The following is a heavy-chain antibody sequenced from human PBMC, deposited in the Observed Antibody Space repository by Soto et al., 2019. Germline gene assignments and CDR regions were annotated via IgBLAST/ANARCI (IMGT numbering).Heavy chain of an antibody. CDR2: INPSGGST. Sequence: GASVKVSCKASGYTFTSYYMHWVRQAPGQGLEWMGIINPSGGSTSYAQKFQGRVTMTRDTSTSTVYMELSSLRSEDTAVYYCARDQEGYCISTSCYWFDPWGQGTLVTVSS. J-gene: IGHJ5*02. CDR3: ARDQEGYCISTSCYWFDP. V-gene: IGHV1-46*01. D-gene: IGHD2-2*01. CDR1: GYTFTSYY.